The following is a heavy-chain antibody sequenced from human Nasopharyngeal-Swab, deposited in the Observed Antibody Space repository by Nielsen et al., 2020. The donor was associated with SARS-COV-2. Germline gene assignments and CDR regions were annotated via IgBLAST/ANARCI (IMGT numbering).Heavy chain of an antibody. D-gene: IGHD5-18*01. Sequence: GEPLKISCPPSGLTFDDHAMHWVRQAPGKGLEWVPLISWDGGSTYYADSVKGRFTISRDNSKNSLYLQMNSLRAEDTALYYCTKDRGIQLWSFDYWGQGTLVTVSS. CDR3: TKDRGIQLWSFDY. J-gene: IGHJ4*02. CDR1: GLTFDDHA. V-gene: IGHV3-43D*03. CDR2: ISWDGGST.